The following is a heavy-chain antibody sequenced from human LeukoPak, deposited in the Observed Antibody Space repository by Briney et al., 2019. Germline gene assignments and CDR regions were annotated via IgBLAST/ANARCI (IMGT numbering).Heavy chain of an antibody. J-gene: IGHJ3*02. CDR3: ARIYYYDSSGYFDAFDI. CDR1: GGSISSGSYY. V-gene: IGHV4-61*02. D-gene: IGHD3-22*01. CDR2: IYTSGST. Sequence: SQTLSLTCTVSGGSISSGSYYWSWIRQPAGKGLEWIGRIYTSGSTNYNPSLKSRVTISVDTSKNQFSLKLSSVTAADTAVYYCARIYYYDSSGYFDAFDIWGQGTMVTVSS.